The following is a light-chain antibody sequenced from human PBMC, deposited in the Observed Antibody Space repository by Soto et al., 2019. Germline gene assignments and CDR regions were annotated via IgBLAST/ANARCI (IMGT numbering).Light chain of an antibody. J-gene: IGKJ4*01. CDR1: RSVSSN. CDR2: GAS. V-gene: IGKV3-15*01. CDR3: QQYNSWPLT. Sequence: EIVLTQSPATLSLSPGERATLSCRASRSVSSNLAWYQQKPGQAPRLLIYGASTRATGIPARFSGSGSGTEFTLTISSLQSEDFAVYYCQQYNSWPLTFGGGTKVDIK.